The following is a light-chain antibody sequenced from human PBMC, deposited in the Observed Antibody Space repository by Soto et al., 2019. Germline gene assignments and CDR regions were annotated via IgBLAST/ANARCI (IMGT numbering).Light chain of an antibody. V-gene: IGLV1-47*01. CDR3: AAWDDSLSGVV. CDR2: RNS. J-gene: IGLJ2*01. Sequence: QSVLTQPPSASGTPGQRVTISCSGSSSNIGSNYVYWYQQLPGTVPQLLIYRNSERPSGVPDRFSGSKSGTSASLAISGLRSEDEADYSCAAWDDSLSGVVFGGGTKVTVL. CDR1: SSNIGSNY.